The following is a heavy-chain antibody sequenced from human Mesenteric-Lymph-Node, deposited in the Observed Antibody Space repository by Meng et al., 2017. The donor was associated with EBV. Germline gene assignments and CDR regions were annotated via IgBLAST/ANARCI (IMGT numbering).Heavy chain of an antibody. Sequence: VQREASGPGLAKPSETPSLICTVSGGAVSACSYYWSCIRQSPGKGPEWIGYISYSHYTKQNPSPRSRVTISIDTSKNQFSLKLTSVPAADTAVYYCARSPYSGTYWGGLFDYWGQGALVTVSS. CDR2: ISYSHYT. J-gene: IGHJ4*02. V-gene: IGHV4-61*01. D-gene: IGHD1-26*01. CDR1: GGAVSACSYY. CDR3: ARSPYSGTYWGGLFDY.